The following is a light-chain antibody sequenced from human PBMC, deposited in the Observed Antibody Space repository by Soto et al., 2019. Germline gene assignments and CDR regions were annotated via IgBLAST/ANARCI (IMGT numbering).Light chain of an antibody. CDR1: QSISSW. V-gene: IGKV1-5*01. Sequence: DIQMTQSPSTLSASVGDRVTITCRSSQSISSWLAWYQQKPGKAPKLLIYDASSLESGVPSRFSGSGSGTEFTLTISSLQPDDCATYSCKQYNSYSWTFGQGTKVEIK. CDR3: KQYNSYSWT. J-gene: IGKJ1*01. CDR2: DAS.